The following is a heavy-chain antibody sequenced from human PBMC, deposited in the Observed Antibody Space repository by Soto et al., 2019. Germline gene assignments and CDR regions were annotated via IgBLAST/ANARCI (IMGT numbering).Heavy chain of an antibody. Sequence: QLLLQESGPGLVKPSETLSLTCTVSGDSVSNSGYYWGWISQSPGKRLEWIGSVSFSGSKYYNPSLRSRVTFSLDTSTTGISLKLRSVTAADTAVYYCARGSPWQGRDWFDPWGQGTLVSVYS. J-gene: IGHJ5*02. CDR2: VSFSGSK. CDR1: GDSVSNSGYY. D-gene: IGHD6-13*01. CDR3: ARGSPWQGRDWFDP. V-gene: IGHV4-39*01.